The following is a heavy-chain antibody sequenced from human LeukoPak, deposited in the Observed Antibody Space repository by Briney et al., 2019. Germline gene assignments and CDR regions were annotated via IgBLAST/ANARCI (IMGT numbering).Heavy chain of an antibody. CDR1: GFTFSSYA. V-gene: IGHV3-64*01. J-gene: IGHJ3*02. CDR2: ISSNGGST. CDR3: AREARHIVVVGVGDAFDI. D-gene: IGHD2-21*01. Sequence: GGSLRLSCAASGFTFSSYAMHWVRQAPGKGLEYVSAISSNGGSTYYANSVKGRFTISRDNSKNTLYLQMGSLRAEDMAVYYCAREARHIVVVGVGDAFDIWGQGTMVTVSS.